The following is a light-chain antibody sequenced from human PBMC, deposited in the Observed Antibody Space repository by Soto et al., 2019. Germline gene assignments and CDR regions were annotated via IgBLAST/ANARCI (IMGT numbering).Light chain of an antibody. CDR1: QSISSW. J-gene: IGKJ1*01. CDR3: QQYNSFTWT. Sequence: DXXMTQSPSTLSASVGDRVTITCRASQSISSWLAWYQQKPGKAPKLLIYDASSLESGVPSRFSGSGSGTEFTLTISSLQPDDFATYYCQQYNSFTWTFGQGTKVEIK. V-gene: IGKV1-5*01. CDR2: DAS.